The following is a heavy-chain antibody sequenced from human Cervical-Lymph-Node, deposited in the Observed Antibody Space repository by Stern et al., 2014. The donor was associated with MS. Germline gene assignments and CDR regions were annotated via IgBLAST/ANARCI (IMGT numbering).Heavy chain of an antibody. CDR1: GFTVSSYS. J-gene: IGHJ4*02. D-gene: IGHD6-19*01. CDR3: TRAAGITASGSHFDY. V-gene: IGHV3-21*01. Sequence: EVQLVESGGGLVKPGGSLRLSCAASGFTVSSYSMNWVRQAPGKGLEWVSSISTSGVYKYYADSVKGRFTISRDTDKNSLYLQMSSLRAEDTAVYYCTRAAGITASGSHFDYWGQGILVTVSS. CDR2: ISTSGVYK.